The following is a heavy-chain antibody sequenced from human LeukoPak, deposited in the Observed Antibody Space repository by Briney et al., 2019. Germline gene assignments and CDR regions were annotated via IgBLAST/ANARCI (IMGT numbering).Heavy chain of an antibody. V-gene: IGHV3-23*01. CDR2: ISGSGGST. Sequence: HTGGSLRLSCAASGFTFSSYAMSWVRQAPGKGLEWVSAISGSGGSTYYADSVKGRFTISRDNSKNTLYLQMSSLRAEDTAVYYCAKAYSSSWYTLAFDYWGQGTLVTVSS. CDR1: GFTFSSYA. D-gene: IGHD6-13*01. CDR3: AKAYSSSWYTLAFDY. J-gene: IGHJ4*02.